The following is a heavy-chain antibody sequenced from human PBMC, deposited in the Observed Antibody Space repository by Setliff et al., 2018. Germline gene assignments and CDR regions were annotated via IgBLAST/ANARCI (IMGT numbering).Heavy chain of an antibody. CDR3: TTSPISSGWHSNFDYNMDV. J-gene: IGHJ6*02. D-gene: IGHD6-19*01. V-gene: IGHV3-15*01. CDR2: IKRIIDSGTT. Sequence: GGSLRLSCKASGFTFSDAWMSWVRQAPGKGLEWFGRIKRIIDSGTTDHAAPVKGRFTVSRDDSISTLYLQMNSLKTEDTAVYYCTTSPISSGWHSNFDYNMDVWGQGTTVTVSS. CDR1: GFTFSDAW.